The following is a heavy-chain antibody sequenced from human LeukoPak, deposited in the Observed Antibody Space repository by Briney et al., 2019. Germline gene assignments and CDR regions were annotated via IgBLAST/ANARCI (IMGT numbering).Heavy chain of an antibody. D-gene: IGHD1-26*01. CDR2: ISGSGDNT. Sequence: GGSLRLSCAASGFTVSSNEMSWVRQAPGKGLEWVSGISGSGDNTLYADSVKGRFTISRDNSKNTLYLEMNSLRAEDTAIYYCAKMKGHPLPKYYMDVWGQGTTVTVSS. J-gene: IGHJ6*01. V-gene: IGHV3-23*01. CDR3: AKMKGHPLPKYYMDV. CDR1: GFTVSSNE.